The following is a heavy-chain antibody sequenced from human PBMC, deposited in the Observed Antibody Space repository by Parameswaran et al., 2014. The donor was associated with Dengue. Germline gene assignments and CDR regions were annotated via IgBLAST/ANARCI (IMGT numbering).Heavy chain of an antibody. V-gene: IGHV4-59*13. CDR2: IYYSGST. Sequence: PGKGLEWIGYIYYSGSTTYNPSLKSRVTISADTSKNQFSLNLSSVTAADTAIYYCARFYSSGWYNAFDIWGQGTMVTVSS. CDR3: ARFYSSGWYNAFDI. D-gene: IGHD6-19*01. J-gene: IGHJ3*02.